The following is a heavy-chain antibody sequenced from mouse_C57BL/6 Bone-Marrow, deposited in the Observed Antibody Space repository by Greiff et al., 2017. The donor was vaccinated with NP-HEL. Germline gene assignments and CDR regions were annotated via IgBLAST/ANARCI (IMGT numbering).Heavy chain of an antibody. D-gene: IGHD1-1*01. Sequence: QVQLQQPGAELVMPGASVKLSCKASGYTFTSYWMHWVKQRPGQGLEWIGEIDPSDSYTNYNQKFKGKSTLTVDKSSSTAYMQLSSLTSEDSAVYYCARERRITTVGDYWGQGTTLTGSS. CDR2: IDPSDSYT. J-gene: IGHJ2*01. V-gene: IGHV1-69*01. CDR1: GYTFTSYW. CDR3: ARERRITTVGDY.